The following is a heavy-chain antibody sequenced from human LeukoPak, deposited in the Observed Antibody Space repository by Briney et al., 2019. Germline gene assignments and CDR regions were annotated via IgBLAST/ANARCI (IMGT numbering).Heavy chain of an antibody. V-gene: IGHV4-59*01. J-gene: IGHJ5*02. Sequence: PSETLSLTCTVSGGSISSYCWSWIRQPPGKGLEWIVYIYYSGSTNYNPSLKRRVTISVDTSKNQFSLKLSSVTAADTAVYYCARAGMDSSWYGAPWEGPMGWFDPWGEGTLVTVSS. CDR2: IYYSGST. CDR3: ARAGMDSSWYGAPWEGPMGWFDP. D-gene: IGHD6-13*01. CDR1: GGSISSYC.